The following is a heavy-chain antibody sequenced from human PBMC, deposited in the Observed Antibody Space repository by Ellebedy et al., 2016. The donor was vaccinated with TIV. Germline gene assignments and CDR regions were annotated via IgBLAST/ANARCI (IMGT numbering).Heavy chain of an antibody. Sequence: GESLKISCAASGFTFSSYSMNWVRQAPGKGLEWVSYISSSSSTIYYADSVKGRFTISRDNAKNSLYLQMNSLRAEDTAVYYCARERYYDSSGPRDYWGQGTLVTVSS. CDR2: ISSSSSTI. D-gene: IGHD3-22*01. CDR3: ARERYYDSSGPRDY. J-gene: IGHJ4*02. V-gene: IGHV3-48*04. CDR1: GFTFSSYS.